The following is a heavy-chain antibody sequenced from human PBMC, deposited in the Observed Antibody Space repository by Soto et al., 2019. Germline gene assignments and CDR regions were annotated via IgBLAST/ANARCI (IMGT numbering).Heavy chain of an antibody. CDR1: GGSISSGDYY. D-gene: IGHD3-16*01. CDR2: IYYSGST. V-gene: IGHV4-30-4*02. Sequence: PSETLSLTCTVSGGSISSGDYYWSWIRQPPGKGLEWIGYIYYSGSTYYNPSLKSRVTISVDTSKNQFSLKLGSVTAADTAVYYCARGLNRNAYNLNYFDPWGQGILVTVSS. J-gene: IGHJ5*02. CDR3: ARGLNRNAYNLNYFDP.